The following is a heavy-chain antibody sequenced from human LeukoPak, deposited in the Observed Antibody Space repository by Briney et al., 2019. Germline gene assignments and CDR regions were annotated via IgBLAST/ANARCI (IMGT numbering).Heavy chain of an antibody. CDR2: MNPNSGNT. V-gene: IGHV1-8*01. J-gene: IGHJ4*02. CDR3: ARTFTDYYFDY. CDR1: GYTFTSYD. Sequence: ASVKVSCKASGYTFTSYDIHWVRQATGQGLEWMGWMNPNSGNTGYAQKFQGRVTMTRNTSISTAYMELRSLRSDDTAVYYCARTFTDYYFDYWGQGTLVTVSS.